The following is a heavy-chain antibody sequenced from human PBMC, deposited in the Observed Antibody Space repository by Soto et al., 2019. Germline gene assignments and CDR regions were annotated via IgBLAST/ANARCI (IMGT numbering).Heavy chain of an antibody. J-gene: IGHJ4*02. D-gene: IGHD4-17*01. CDR1: VFTFSSYG. CDR2: ISYDGSNK. CDR3: ARAGQFNYGGNSGFDY. Sequence: WWSLRLSCSASVFTFSSYGIHWVRQAPGKGLEWVAVISYDGSNKYYADSVKGRFTISRDNSKNTVYLQMKSLGVEDTAVYYCARAGQFNYGGNSGFDYWGQGTLVTVSS. V-gene: IGHV3-30*03.